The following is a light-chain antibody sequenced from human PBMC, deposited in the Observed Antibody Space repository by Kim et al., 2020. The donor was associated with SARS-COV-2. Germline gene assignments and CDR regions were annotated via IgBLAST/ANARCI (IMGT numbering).Light chain of an antibody. J-gene: IGLJ3*02. CDR1: SSNIGGNT. V-gene: IGLV1-44*01. Sequence: GRRVTMSCTGNSSNIGGNTVTWYQQFPGTAPKVVISRNDERPSGLSDRFSGSKSGTSASLAISGLQSEDEADYYCATWDDRLKGVVFGGGTKVTVL. CDR3: ATWDDRLKGVV. CDR2: RND.